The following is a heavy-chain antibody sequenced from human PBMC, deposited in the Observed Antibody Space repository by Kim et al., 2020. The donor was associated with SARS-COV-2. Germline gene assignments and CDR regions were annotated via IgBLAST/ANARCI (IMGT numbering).Heavy chain of an antibody. CDR2: ISASGAST. CDR1: GITLSSHA. CDR3: AQAGTGIGYYSDN. Sequence: GGSLRLSCAASGITLSSHAMSWVRQAPGKGLDWVSSISASGASTYYADSVKGRFTVSKDTSKNTLFMQLNSLRVEDTALYYCAQAGTGIGYYSDNWGQGT. D-gene: IGHD1-1*01. J-gene: IGHJ4*02. V-gene: IGHV3-23*01.